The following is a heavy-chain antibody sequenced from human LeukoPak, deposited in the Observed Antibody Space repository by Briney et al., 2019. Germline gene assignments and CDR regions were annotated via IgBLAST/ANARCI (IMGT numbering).Heavy chain of an antibody. CDR2: IYTSGST. D-gene: IGHD1-1*01. J-gene: IGHJ4*02. V-gene: IGHV4-61*02. CDR3: ARSPPPRLRGYNRWYFDY. Sequence: SETLSLTCTVSGGSISSGSYYWSWIRQPAGKGLEWIGRIYTSGSTNYNPSLKSRVTMSVDTSKNQFSLKLSSVTAADTAVYYCARSPPPRLRGYNRWYFDYWGQGTLVTVSS. CDR1: GGSISSGSYY.